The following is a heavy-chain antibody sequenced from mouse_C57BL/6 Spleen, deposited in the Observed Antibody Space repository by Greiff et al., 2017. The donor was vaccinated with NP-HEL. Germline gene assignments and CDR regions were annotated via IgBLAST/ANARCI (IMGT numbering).Heavy chain of an antibody. CDR1: GYTFTDYY. CDR2: IYPGSGNT. Sequence: QVQLQQSGAELVRPGASVKLSCKASGYTFTDYYINWVKQRPGQGLEWIARIYPGSGNTYYNEKFKGKATLTAEKSSSTAYMQLSSLTSEDSAVYFSAREGLYYGSSYYYAMDYWGQGTSVTVSS. CDR3: AREGLYYGSSYYYAMDY. V-gene: IGHV1-76*01. J-gene: IGHJ4*01. D-gene: IGHD1-1*01.